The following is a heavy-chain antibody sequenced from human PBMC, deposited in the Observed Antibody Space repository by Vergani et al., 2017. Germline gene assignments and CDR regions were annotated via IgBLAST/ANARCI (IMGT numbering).Heavy chain of an antibody. CDR1: GFTFSSYG. CDR2: IWYDRSNK. CDR3: ARESRGQDGEHGFDY. D-gene: IGHD4-17*01. Sequence: QVQLVESGGGVVQPGRSLRLSCAASGFTFSSYGMHWVRQAPGKGLEWVAVIWYDRSNKYYADSVKGRFTISRDNSKNTLYLQMNSLRAEDTAVYYCARESRGQDGEHGFDYWGQGTLVTVSS. J-gene: IGHJ4*02. V-gene: IGHV3-33*01.